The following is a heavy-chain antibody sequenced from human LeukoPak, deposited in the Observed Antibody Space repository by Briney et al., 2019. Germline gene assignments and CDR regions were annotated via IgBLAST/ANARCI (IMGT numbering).Heavy chain of an antibody. CDR1: GFTFSSYW. J-gene: IGHJ6*03. D-gene: IGHD3-3*01. CDR2: IKQDGSEK. CDR3: ARDRIAFYDFWSGFGYYYYMDV. Sequence: GGSLRLSCAASGFTFSSYWMSWVRQAPGKGLEWVANIKQDGSEKYYVDSVKGRFTISRDNAKNSLYLQMNSPRAEDTAVYYCARDRIAFYDFWSGFGYYYYMDVWGKGTTVTVSS. V-gene: IGHV3-7*01.